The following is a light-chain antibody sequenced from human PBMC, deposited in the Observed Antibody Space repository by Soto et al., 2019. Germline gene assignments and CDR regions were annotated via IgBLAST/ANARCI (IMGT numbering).Light chain of an antibody. Sequence: IQSTHSASSLTSSVGNRVSITCRASQDISNYLAWYQQKPGKVPKVLIYAASTLQPGVPSRFSGSGSGTDFTLTINSLQPDDIATYFCQNYDGDPITFGRGTRLEI. CDR1: QDISNY. CDR2: AAS. J-gene: IGKJ5*01. CDR3: QNYDGDPIT. V-gene: IGKV1-27*01.